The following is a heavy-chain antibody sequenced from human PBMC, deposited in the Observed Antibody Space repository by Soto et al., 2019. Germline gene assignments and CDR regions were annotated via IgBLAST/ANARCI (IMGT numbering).Heavy chain of an antibody. J-gene: IGHJ4*02. CDR2: ISNSGGST. CDR1: GFTFSSYA. Sequence: LRLSCAASGFTFSSYAMSWVRQAPGKGLEWVSSISNSGGSTYYADSVQGRFTISRDNSKNTLSLQMNSLRAEDTAIYYCANHRGFLVTQYFFDYWGQGTLVTVSS. V-gene: IGHV3-23*01. CDR3: ANHRGFLVTQYFFDY. D-gene: IGHD2-21*02.